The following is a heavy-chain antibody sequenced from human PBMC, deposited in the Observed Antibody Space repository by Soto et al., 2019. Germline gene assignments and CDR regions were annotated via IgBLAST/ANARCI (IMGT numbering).Heavy chain of an antibody. CDR1: GFTFNNHN. V-gene: IGHV3-30*04. J-gene: IGHJ6*02. Sequence: GGSLRLSCAASGFTFNNHNLHWARQAPGKGLEWVAVISFDGTTKYYADSVKGRFTISRDNSKNTLYLQMNSLRAEDTAVYYCARGTFDWLFRYYYYGMDVWGQGTTVTVSS. CDR2: ISFDGTTK. D-gene: IGHD3-9*01. CDR3: ARGTFDWLFRYYYYGMDV.